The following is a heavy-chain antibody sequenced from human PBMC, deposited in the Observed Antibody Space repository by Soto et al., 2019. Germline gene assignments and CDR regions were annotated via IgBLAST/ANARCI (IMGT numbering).Heavy chain of an antibody. CDR3: ARETVTLRDAFDI. Sequence: SETLSLTCTVSGGSISSYYWSWIRQPPGKGLEWIGYIYYSGSTNYNPSLKSRVTISVDTSKNQFSLKLSSVTAADTAVYYCARETVTLRDAFDIWGQGTMVTVS. D-gene: IGHD4-17*01. CDR1: GGSISSYY. J-gene: IGHJ3*02. CDR2: IYYSGST. V-gene: IGHV4-59*01.